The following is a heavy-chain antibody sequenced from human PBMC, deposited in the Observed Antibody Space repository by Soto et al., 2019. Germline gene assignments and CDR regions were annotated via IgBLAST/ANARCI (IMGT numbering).Heavy chain of an antibody. Sequence: QVHLQESGPGQVKPSGTLSLSCAVSGGSISSSNWWSWVRRPPGKGLEWIGEIYHTGSTNYNPSLRSRVTLSLDKSQNQLSLKLSSVTAADTAVYYCARDLAAAGNYWGQGTLVTVSS. CDR1: GGSISSSNW. CDR3: ARDLAAAGNY. J-gene: IGHJ4*02. D-gene: IGHD6-13*01. V-gene: IGHV4-4*02. CDR2: IYHTGST.